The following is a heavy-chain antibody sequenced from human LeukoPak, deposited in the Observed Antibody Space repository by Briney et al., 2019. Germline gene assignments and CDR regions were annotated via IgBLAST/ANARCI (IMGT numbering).Heavy chain of an antibody. CDR2: IWYDGSNK. V-gene: IGHV3-33*01. CDR1: GFTFSSYG. CDR3: ARDLGPLPDY. Sequence: GGSLRLSCAASGFTFSSYGVHWVRQASGKGLEWVAVIWYDGSNKYYADSVKGRFTISRDNSKNTLYLQMNSLRAEDTAVYYCARDLGPLPDYWGQGTLVTVSS. J-gene: IGHJ4*02.